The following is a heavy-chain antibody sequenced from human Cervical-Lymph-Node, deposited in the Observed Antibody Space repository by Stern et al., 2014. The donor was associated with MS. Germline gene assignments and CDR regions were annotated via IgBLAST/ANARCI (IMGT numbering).Heavy chain of an antibody. D-gene: IGHD1-1*01. CDR2: INPNTGTT. V-gene: IGHV1-46*03. CDR1: GFSFTTHY. CDR3: TRVQRERRALDPFDP. J-gene: IGHJ5*02. Sequence: QVQLVQSGAEVKKPGASVNVSCEASGFSFTTHYMHWIRQAPGDGLWGVGMINPNTGTTSYARQFQGRVIITRDTSTSTIYMELTGLRSEDTALYFCTRVQRERRALDPFDPWGQGTLVTVSS.